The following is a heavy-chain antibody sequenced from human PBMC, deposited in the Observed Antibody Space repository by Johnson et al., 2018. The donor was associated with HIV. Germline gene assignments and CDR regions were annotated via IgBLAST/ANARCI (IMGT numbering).Heavy chain of an antibody. J-gene: IGHJ3*02. Sequence: QVQLVESGGGLVKPGGSLRLSCAASEFILSDYYMSWVRQAPEKGLEWISYIRGSGSTLYSADSAKGRCPIYRDTAKNSLYLQMNSLRAEDTPVYYCARPGGDPLTDDAFDIWGQGTMVTVSS. CDR1: EFILSDYY. CDR3: ARPGGDPLTDDAFDI. V-gene: IGHV3-11*04. D-gene: IGHD2-21*02. CDR2: IRGSGSTL.